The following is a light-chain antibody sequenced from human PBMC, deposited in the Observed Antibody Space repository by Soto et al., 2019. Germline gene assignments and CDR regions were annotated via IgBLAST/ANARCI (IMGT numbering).Light chain of an antibody. CDR3: QQLFMYPPT. Sequence: IQLTQSPSSLSASMGDRVTITCRASQGLINYLAWYQQKPGKAPQLLIYGASTLQGGVPSRFIRSGSGTDFTLTVSSLQPEDLATYDCQQLFMYPPTFGPGTKVDIK. CDR1: QGLINY. CDR2: GAS. V-gene: IGKV1-9*01. J-gene: IGKJ3*01.